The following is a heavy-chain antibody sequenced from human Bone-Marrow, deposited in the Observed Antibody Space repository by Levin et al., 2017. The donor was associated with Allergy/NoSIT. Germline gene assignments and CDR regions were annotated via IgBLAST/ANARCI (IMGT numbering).Heavy chain of an antibody. CDR2: VSPNNGYT. V-gene: IGHV1-18*01. CDR3: ARGPLFVPATRFEN. D-gene: IGHD2-15*01. CDR1: GYKFVNYG. J-gene: IGHJ4*02. Sequence: ASVKVSCRASGYKFVNYGINWVRQAPGQGLEWVGWVSPNNGYTDYSQKFRGRVTMTTDTSTNTAYMELRSLMSDDTAVYYCARGPLFVPATRFENWGQGVVVTVSS.